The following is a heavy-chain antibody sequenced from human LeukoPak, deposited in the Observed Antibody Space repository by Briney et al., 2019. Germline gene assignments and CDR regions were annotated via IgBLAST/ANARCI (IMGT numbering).Heavy chain of an antibody. D-gene: IGHD2-2*01. CDR1: GFTFSSYA. Sequence: SGGSLRLSCAASGFTFSSYAMSWVRQAPGKGLEWVSAISGSGGSTYYADSVKGRFTISRDNSKNTLYLQMNSLRAEDTAVYYCAKGRRDSFTWTDIVVVPAAPNGYFDYWGQGTLVTVSS. CDR2: ISGSGGST. V-gene: IGHV3-23*01. CDR3: AKGRRDSFTWTDIVVVPAAPNGYFDY. J-gene: IGHJ4*02.